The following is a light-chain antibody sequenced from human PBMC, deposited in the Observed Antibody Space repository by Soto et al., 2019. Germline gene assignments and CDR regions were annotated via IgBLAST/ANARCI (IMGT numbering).Light chain of an antibody. V-gene: IGKV3-15*01. CDR3: QQYNNWRT. J-gene: IGKJ1*01. CDR1: QSVRSN. CDR2: GAL. Sequence: EIVMTQSPATLSVSPGERATLSCRASQSVRSNLAWYQQKPGQAPRLLIYGALTRATGVPARFSGSGSGTEFTLIISSLQSEDFAIYYCQQYNNWRTFGQGTTVEIK.